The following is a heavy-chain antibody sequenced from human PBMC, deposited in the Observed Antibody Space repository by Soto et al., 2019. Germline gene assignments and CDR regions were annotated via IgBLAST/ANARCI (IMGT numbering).Heavy chain of an antibody. Sequence: SETLSLTCTVSGGSISSSSYYWGWIRQPPGKGLEWIGSIYYSGSTYYNPSLKSRVTISVDTSKNQFSLKLSSVTAADTAVYYCARLLNVVVVAATPGGYFDYWGQGTLVTVSS. CDR3: ARLLNVVVVAATPGGYFDY. V-gene: IGHV4-39*01. D-gene: IGHD2-15*01. CDR2: IYYSGST. J-gene: IGHJ4*02. CDR1: GGSISSSSYY.